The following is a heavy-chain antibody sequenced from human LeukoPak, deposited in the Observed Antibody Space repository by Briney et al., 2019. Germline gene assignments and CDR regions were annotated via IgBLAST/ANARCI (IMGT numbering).Heavy chain of an antibody. CDR2: IYHSGST. J-gene: IGHJ2*01. CDR1: GYSISSGYY. D-gene: IGHD5-18*01. CDR3: ARRRGYSYGLSSRLVNWYFDL. V-gene: IGHV4-38-2*02. Sequence: PSETLSLTCTVSGYSISSGYYWGWIRQPPGKGLEWIGSIYHSGSTYYNPSLKSRVTISVDTSKNQFSLKLSSVTAADTAVYYCARRRGYSYGLSSRLVNWYFDLWGRGTLVTVSS.